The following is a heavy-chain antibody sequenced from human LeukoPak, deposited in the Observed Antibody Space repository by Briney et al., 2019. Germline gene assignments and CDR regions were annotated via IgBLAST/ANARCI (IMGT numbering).Heavy chain of an antibody. Sequence: SETLSLTYTVSGGSISSSSYYWGWIRQPPGKGLEWIGSIYYSGSTYYNPSLKSRVTISVDTSKNQFSLKLSSVTAADTAVYYCARRDMATDAFDIWGQGTMVTVSS. V-gene: IGHV4-39*07. D-gene: IGHD5-24*01. CDR3: ARRDMATDAFDI. J-gene: IGHJ3*02. CDR1: GGSISSSSYY. CDR2: IYYSGST.